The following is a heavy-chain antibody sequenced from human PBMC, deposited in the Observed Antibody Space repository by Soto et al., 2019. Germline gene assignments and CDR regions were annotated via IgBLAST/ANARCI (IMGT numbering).Heavy chain of an antibody. J-gene: IGHJ6*02. V-gene: IGHV4-34*01. Sequence: SETLSLTCAVYGGSFSGYYWSWIRQPPGKGLEWIGEINHSGSTNYNPSLKSRVTISVDTSKNQFSLKLSSVTAADTAVYYCARGEIAAAGEGYSYYYYGMDVWGQGTTATVSS. CDR1: GGSFSGYY. CDR3: ARGEIAAAGEGYSYYYYGMDV. D-gene: IGHD6-25*01. CDR2: INHSGST.